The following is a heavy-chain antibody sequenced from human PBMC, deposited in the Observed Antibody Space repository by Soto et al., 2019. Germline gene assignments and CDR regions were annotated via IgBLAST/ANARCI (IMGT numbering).Heavy chain of an antibody. CDR2: INPSGGST. CDR1: GYTFTSYY. J-gene: IGHJ5*02. V-gene: IGHV1-46*01. Sequence: ASVKVSCKASGYTFTSYYMHWVRQAPGQGLEWMGIINPSGGSTSYAQKFRGRVTMTRDTSTSTVYMELSSLRSEDTAVYYCARDGGIAVADPGGWFDPWGQGTLVTVSS. D-gene: IGHD6-19*01. CDR3: ARDGGIAVADPGGWFDP.